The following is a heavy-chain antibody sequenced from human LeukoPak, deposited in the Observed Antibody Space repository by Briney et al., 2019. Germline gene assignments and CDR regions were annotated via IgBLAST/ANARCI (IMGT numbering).Heavy chain of an antibody. V-gene: IGHV4-4*07. CDR3: ARTRMAGTGGWFDP. J-gene: IGHJ5*02. CDR2: IYTSGST. D-gene: IGHD6-19*01. Sequence: SETLSFTCTVSGGSISSYYWSWIRQPAGKGLEWIGRIYTSGSTNYNPSLKSRVTMSVDTSKNQFSLKLSSVTAADTAVYYCARTRMAGTGGWFDPWGQGTLVTVSS. CDR1: GGSISSYY.